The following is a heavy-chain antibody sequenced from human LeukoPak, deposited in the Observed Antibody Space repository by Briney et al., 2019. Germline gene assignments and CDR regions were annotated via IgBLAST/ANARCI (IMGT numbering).Heavy chain of an antibody. CDR1: GGSFSDYY. J-gene: IGHJ4*02. V-gene: IGHV4-34*01. CDR3: ARKQLVPLAQSFDY. D-gene: IGHD6-6*01. Sequence: SETLSLTCAVYGGSFSDYYWSWIRQPPGKGLEWIGEINHSGSTNYNPSLNSRVTISVDTSKNQFSLKLNSLTAADTAVYCCARKQLVPLAQSFDYWGQGTLVAVSS. CDR2: INHSGST.